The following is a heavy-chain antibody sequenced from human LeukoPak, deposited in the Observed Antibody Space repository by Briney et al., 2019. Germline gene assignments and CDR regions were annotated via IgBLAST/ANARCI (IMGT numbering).Heavy chain of an antibody. Sequence: SVKVSCKASGGTFSSYAISWVRQAPGQGLEWMGGIIPIFGTANYAQKFQGRVTITADESTSTAYMELSSLRSEDTAVYYCARARCSSTSCYLDYYDSSGYYYPGAFDIWGQGTMSPSLQ. CDR1: GGTFSSYA. D-gene: IGHD3-22*01. CDR3: ARARCSSTSCYLDYYDSSGYYYPGAFDI. J-gene: IGHJ3*02. CDR2: IIPIFGTA. V-gene: IGHV1-69*01.